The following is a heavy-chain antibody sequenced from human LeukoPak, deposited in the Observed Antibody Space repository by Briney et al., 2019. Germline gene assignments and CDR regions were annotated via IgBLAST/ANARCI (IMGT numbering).Heavy chain of an antibody. D-gene: IGHD3-22*01. Sequence: PGGSLRLSCAASGFTFDDYAMHWVRQAPGKGLEWVSGISWNSGSIGYADSVKGRFTISRDNAKNSLYLQMNSLRAEDMALYYCAKGRYYYDSSGYDYWGQGTLVTVS. J-gene: IGHJ4*02. V-gene: IGHV3-9*03. CDR3: AKGRYYYDSSGYDY. CDR2: ISWNSGSI. CDR1: GFTFDDYA.